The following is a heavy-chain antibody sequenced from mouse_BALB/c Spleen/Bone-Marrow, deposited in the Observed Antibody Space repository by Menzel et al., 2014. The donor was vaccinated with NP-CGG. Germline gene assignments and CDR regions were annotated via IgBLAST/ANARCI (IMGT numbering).Heavy chain of an antibody. Sequence: SGPELVKPGASVKISCKASGYSFTSYYIHWVKQRPGQGLEWIGWIFPGSGNTKYNKKFKGKATLTADTSSSTAYMQLSSLTSEDSAVYFCAKRDKYDDYAMDYWGQGTSVTVSS. J-gene: IGHJ4*01. V-gene: IGHV1-66*01. CDR1: GYSFTSYY. CDR2: IFPGSGNT. CDR3: AKRDKYDDYAMDY. D-gene: IGHD2-14*01.